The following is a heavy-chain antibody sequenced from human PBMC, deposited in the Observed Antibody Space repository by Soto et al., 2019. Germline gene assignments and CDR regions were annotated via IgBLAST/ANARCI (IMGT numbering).Heavy chain of an antibody. J-gene: IGHJ4*02. CDR1: GFSFDNYW. D-gene: IGHD2-15*01. CDR2: MKEDGGEI. V-gene: IGHV3-7*01. CDR3: ARGWAALDY. Sequence: GGSLRLSCTSSGFSFDNYWMTWVRQAPGKGLEWVAYMKEDGGEIYYLDSVNGRFTISRDNAKNSLYLQMNSLRAEDTAVYFCARGWAALDYWGQGSLVTVSS.